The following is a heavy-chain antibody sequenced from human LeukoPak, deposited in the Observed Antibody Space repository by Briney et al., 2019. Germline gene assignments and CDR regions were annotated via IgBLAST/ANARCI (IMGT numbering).Heavy chain of an antibody. Sequence: GGSLRLSCAASGFTFSSYWMHWVRQAPGKGLVWVSRINSDGSSTSYADSVKGRFTISGDNAKNTLYLQMNSLRAEDTAVYYCARVGIAAARAFDIWGQGTMVTVSS. V-gene: IGHV3-74*01. J-gene: IGHJ3*02. CDR2: INSDGSST. CDR1: GFTFSSYW. CDR3: ARVGIAAARAFDI. D-gene: IGHD6-13*01.